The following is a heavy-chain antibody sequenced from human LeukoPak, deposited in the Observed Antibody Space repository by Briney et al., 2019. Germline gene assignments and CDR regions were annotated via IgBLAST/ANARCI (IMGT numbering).Heavy chain of an antibody. J-gene: IGHJ4*02. V-gene: IGHV4-59*01. CDR1: GGSISSNY. D-gene: IGHD3-22*01. Sequence: TSETLSLTCTVSGGSISSNYWNWIRQPPGKGLEWIGYIYYSGSTNYNPSLKSRVTISVDTSKNQFSLKLSSVTAADTAVYYCARGADSSGYYSIFYFDYWGQGTLVTVSS. CDR3: ARGADSSGYYSIFYFDY. CDR2: IYYSGST.